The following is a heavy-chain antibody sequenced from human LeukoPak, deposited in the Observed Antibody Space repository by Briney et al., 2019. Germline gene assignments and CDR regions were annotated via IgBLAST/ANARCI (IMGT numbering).Heavy chain of an antibody. D-gene: IGHD6-13*01. J-gene: IGHJ3*02. CDR1: GFTFDDYG. CDR3: ARGGVSSSWYSDAFDI. CDR2: INWNGGST. Sequence: GGSLRLSCAASGFTFDDYGMSWVRQAPGKGLEWVSGINWNGGSTGYADSVKGRFTISRDNAKNSLYLQMNSLRAEDTALYYCARGGVSSSWYSDAFDIWGQGQWSPSLQ. V-gene: IGHV3-20*04.